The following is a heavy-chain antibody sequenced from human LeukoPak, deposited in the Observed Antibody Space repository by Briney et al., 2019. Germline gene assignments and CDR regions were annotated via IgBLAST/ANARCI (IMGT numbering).Heavy chain of an antibody. J-gene: IGHJ4*02. Sequence: GGSLRLSCAASGFTFSNYAMSWVRQAPGKGLEWVSAISSSGGNTYHADSVRGRFTISRDNSKNTLFLQMNSLRAEDTAVYYCATTRFFNWLLTGENDYWGQGILVTVSS. CDR2: ISSSGGNT. CDR3: ATTRFFNWLLTGENDY. V-gene: IGHV3-23*01. D-gene: IGHD3/OR15-3a*01. CDR1: GFTFSNYA.